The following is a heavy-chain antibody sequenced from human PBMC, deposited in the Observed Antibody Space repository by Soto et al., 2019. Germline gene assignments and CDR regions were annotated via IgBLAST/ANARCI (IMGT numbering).Heavy chain of an antibody. CDR2: LSGSGTST. D-gene: IGHD6-19*01. Sequence: GGSLRLSCAASGFSFFNYSMNWVRPAAGKGLEWVSGLSGSGTSTYYADSVKGRFTISRDNSRDKLFLQMNSLTADDTAVYYCAKATTNGGWFNPFDSWGQGALVTVSS. J-gene: IGHJ4*02. CDR1: GFSFFNYS. V-gene: IGHV3-23*01. CDR3: AKATTNGGWFNPFDS.